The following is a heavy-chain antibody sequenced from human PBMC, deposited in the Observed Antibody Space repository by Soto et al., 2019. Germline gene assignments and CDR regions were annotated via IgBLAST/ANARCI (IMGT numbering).Heavy chain of an antibody. Sequence: EVQLLESGGGLVQPGGSLRLSCAASGGTFSSYAMSWVRQAPGKGLEWVSAISGSGGSTHYADSVKGRFTISRDNSKNPLYLQMNSLRAEDTAVYYCANPPLAARLTSPWGQGTLVTVSS. CDR3: ANPPLAARLTSP. V-gene: IGHV3-23*01. CDR1: GGTFSSYA. J-gene: IGHJ5*02. CDR2: ISGSGGST. D-gene: IGHD6-6*01.